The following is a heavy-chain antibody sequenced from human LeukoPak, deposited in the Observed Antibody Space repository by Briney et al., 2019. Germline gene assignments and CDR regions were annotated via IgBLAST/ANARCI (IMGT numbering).Heavy chain of an antibody. D-gene: IGHD2-2*01. J-gene: IGHJ4*02. CDR2: IRSKAYGGTT. CDR1: GFTFGDYA. V-gene: IGHV3-49*04. Sequence: PGRSLRLSCTASGFTFGDYAMSWVRQAPGKGLEWVGFIRSKAYGGTTEYAASVKGRFTISRDDSKSIAYLQMNSLKTEDTAVYYCTRVQGSSTSWGQGTLVTVSS. CDR3: TRVQGSSTS.